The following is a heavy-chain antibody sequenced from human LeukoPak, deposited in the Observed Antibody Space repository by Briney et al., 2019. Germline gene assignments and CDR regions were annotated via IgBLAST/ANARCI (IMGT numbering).Heavy chain of an antibody. D-gene: IGHD4-17*01. V-gene: IGHV4-34*01. Sequence: SETLSLTCAVYGGSFSGYYWSWIRQPPGKGLEWIGEINHSGSTNNNPSLKSRVTISVDTSKNQFSLKLSSVTAADTAVYYCARMPYGDYYYYYGMDVWGQGTTVTVSS. CDR1: GGSFSGYY. CDR2: INHSGST. J-gene: IGHJ6*02. CDR3: ARMPYGDYYYYYGMDV.